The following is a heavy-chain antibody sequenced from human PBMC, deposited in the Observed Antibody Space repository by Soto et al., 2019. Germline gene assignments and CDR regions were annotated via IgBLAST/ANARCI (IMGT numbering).Heavy chain of an antibody. CDR2: IIPIFGTA. CDR3: ARDVAAAAHYYYYGMDV. D-gene: IGHD6-13*01. J-gene: IGHJ6*02. CDR1: GGTFSSYA. Sequence: SVKVSCKASGGTFSSYAISWVRQAPGQGLEWMGGIIPIFGTANYAQKFQGRVTITADESTSTAYMELSSLRSEDTAVYYCARDVAAAAHYYYYGMDVWGQGTTVTVSS. V-gene: IGHV1-69*13.